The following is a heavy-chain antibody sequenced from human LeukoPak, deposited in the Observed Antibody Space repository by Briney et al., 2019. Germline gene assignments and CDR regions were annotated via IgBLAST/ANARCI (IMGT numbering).Heavy chain of an antibody. D-gene: IGHD1-26*01. V-gene: IGHV3-66*01. CDR2: IYSGGST. J-gene: IGHJ4*02. Sequence: GGSLRLSCAASGFTASSNYMSWVRQAPGKGLEWVSVIYSGGSTYYADSVKGRFTISRDNSKNTLYLQMNSLRAEDTAVYYCARSALSGGFNFDYWGQGTLVTVSS. CDR3: ARSALSGGFNFDY. CDR1: GFTASSNY.